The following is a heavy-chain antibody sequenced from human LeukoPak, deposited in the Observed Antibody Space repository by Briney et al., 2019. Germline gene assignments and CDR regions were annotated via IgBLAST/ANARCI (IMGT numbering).Heavy chain of an antibody. J-gene: IGHJ4*02. D-gene: IGHD1-7*01. CDR2: INHSGST. CDR1: GFTLSDYY. CDR3: ARDSVTGTTRIDY. V-gene: IGHV4-34*01. Sequence: GSLRLSCAASGFTLSDYYMSWIRQPPGKGLEWIGEINHSGSTNYNPSLKSRVTISVDTSKNQFSLDLTSVTAADTAVYYCARDSVTGTTRIDYWGQGTLVTVSS.